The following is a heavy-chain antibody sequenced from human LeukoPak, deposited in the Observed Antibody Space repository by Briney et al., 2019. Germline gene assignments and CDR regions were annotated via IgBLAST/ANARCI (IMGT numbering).Heavy chain of an antibody. J-gene: IGHJ6*02. D-gene: IGHD3-10*01. Sequence: PGGSLRLSCAASGFTFDDYAMHWVRQAPGKGLEWVSRITWNSGTIVYADSVKGRFTISRDNARNSLYLQMNSLRAEDTAVYYCAKRSRITMVRVPSGMDVWGQGTTVTVSS. V-gene: IGHV3-9*01. CDR2: ITWNSGTI. CDR3: AKRSRITMVRVPSGMDV. CDR1: GFTFDDYA.